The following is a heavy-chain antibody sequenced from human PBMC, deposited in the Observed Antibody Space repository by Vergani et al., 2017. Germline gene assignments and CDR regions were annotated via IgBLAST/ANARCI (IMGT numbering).Heavy chain of an antibody. CDR2: INTNTGHP. D-gene: IGHD5-24*01. Sequence: EYLVQSGSELKKPGASVKVFCNASQYPFTNYAINCVRQSPGQGLEWMGWINTNTGHPPYAQGFTGRFVFSSNTSVSTTYLQISSLKAEDSDVYHCARGWEMAKITGFGAWGQGTLVTVSS. V-gene: IGHV7-4-1*02. J-gene: IGHJ5*02. CDR3: ARGWEMAKITGFGA. CDR1: QYPFTNYA.